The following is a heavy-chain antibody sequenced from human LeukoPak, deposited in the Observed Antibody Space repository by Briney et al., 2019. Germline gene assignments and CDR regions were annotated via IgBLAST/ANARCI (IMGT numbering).Heavy chain of an antibody. CDR1: GSSISRDY. CDR2: IYYTGST. V-gene: IGHV4-59*08. D-gene: IGHD6-13*01. CDR3: ARVAAGIGFFQH. J-gene: IGHJ1*01. Sequence: SETLSLTCTVSGSSISRDYWSWIRQPPGKGLEWIGYIYYTGSTNYNPSLKSRVTISVDTSKNQLSLKLSSVTAADTAVYYCARVAAGIGFFQHWGQGTLVTVSS.